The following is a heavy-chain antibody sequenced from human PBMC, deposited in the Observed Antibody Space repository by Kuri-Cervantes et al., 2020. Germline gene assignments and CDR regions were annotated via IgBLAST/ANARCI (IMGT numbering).Heavy chain of an antibody. CDR2: IYWDDDK. D-gene: IGHD6-19*01. Sequence: TLSLTCTVSGGSISSSSYYWGWIRQPPGKGLEWLSLIYWDDDKRYSPSLMSRLSITKDISKNQVILTLTNVDPVDTATYYCAHTLDAWLSHFDYWGQGTLVTVSS. CDR3: AHTLDAWLSHFDY. CDR1: GGSISSSSYY. V-gene: IGHV2-5*02. J-gene: IGHJ4*02.